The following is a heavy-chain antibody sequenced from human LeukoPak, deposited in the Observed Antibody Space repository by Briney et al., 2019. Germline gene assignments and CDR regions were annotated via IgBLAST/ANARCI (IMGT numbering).Heavy chain of an antibody. V-gene: IGHV1-8*01. CDR1: GYTFTSYD. J-gene: IGHJ6*03. CDR3: ARRYKNVVVPGYYMDV. D-gene: IGHD2/OR15-2a*01. Sequence: ASVMVSCKASGYTFTSYDINWVRQAPGQGREWMGWMNPNSGNTGYAQKFQGRVTMTRNTSISTAYMELSSLTSEDTAVYYCARRYKNVVVPGYYMDVWGKGTTVTVSS. CDR2: MNPNSGNT.